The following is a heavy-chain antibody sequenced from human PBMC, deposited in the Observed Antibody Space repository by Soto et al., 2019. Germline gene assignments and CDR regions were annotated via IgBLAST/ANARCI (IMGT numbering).Heavy chain of an antibody. Sequence: ASVKVSCKASGYTFTSYYMHWVRQAPGQGLEWMGIINPSGGSTSYAQKFQGRVTMTRDTSTSTVYMELSSLRSEDTAVYYCASASTSYYYMDVWGKGTTVTVSS. CDR3: ASASTSYYYMDV. J-gene: IGHJ6*03. CDR2: INPSGGST. D-gene: IGHD2-2*01. CDR1: GYTFTSYY. V-gene: IGHV1-46*03.